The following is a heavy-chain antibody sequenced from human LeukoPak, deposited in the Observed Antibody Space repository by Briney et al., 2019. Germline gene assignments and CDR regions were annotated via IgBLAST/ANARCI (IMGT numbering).Heavy chain of an antibody. Sequence: GGSLRLSCAASRFTFSSYAMHWVRQAPGKGLHWVAAISYDGTNKYYADSVKGRFTISRDNSKNPLYLQMNSLRADDTAVFYCARGHPRPRVIAVAGNFDSWGQGTLVTVSS. J-gene: IGHJ4*02. CDR3: ARGHPRPRVIAVAGNFDS. CDR2: ISYDGTNK. V-gene: IGHV3-30-3*01. D-gene: IGHD6-19*01. CDR1: RFTFSSYA.